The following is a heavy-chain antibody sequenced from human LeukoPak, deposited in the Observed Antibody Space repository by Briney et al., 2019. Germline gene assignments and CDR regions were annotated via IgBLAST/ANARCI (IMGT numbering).Heavy chain of an antibody. CDR1: GFTFSSYG. CDR2: ISYDGSNK. CDR3: AKDVEY. J-gene: IGHJ4*02. D-gene: IGHD2-21*01. V-gene: IGHV3-30*18. Sequence: GRSLRLSCAASGFTFSSYGMHWVRQAPGKGLEWVAVISYDGSNKYYADSVKGRFTISRDNSKNTLYLQMNSLRAEDTAVYYCAKDVEYWGQGTRVTVSS.